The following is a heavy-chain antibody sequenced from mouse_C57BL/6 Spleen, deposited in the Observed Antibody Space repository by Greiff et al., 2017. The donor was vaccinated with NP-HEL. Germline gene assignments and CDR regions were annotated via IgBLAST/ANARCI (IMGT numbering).Heavy chain of an antibody. J-gene: IGHJ4*01. V-gene: IGHV1-7*01. CDR2: INPSSGYT. Sequence: QVQLKQSGAELAKPGASVKLSCKASGYTFTSYWMHWVKQRPGQGLEWIGYINPSSGYTKYNQKFKDKATLIADKSSSTAYMQLSSLTYEDSAVLYCARDGYEACAMDYWGQGTSVTDSS. CDR1: GYTFTSYW. CDR3: ARDGYEACAMDY. D-gene: IGHD2-2*01.